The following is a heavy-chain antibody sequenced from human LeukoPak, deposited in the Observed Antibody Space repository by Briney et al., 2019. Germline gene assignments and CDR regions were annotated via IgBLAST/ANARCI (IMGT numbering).Heavy chain of an antibody. Sequence: GGSLRLSCAASGFTFSSYGMHWVRQAPGKGLEWVADIWFDGKNEHFADSVKGRFTISRDNSKNTMYLQINSLRAEDTAVYYCAKELRGYSYGEHWGQGTLVTVSS. CDR2: IWFDGKNE. CDR3: AKELRGYSYGEH. V-gene: IGHV3-33*06. CDR1: GFTFSSYG. D-gene: IGHD5-18*01. J-gene: IGHJ4*02.